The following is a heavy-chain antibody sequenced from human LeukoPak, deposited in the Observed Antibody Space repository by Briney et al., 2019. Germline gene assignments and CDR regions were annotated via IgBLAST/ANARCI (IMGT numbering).Heavy chain of an antibody. Sequence: KASQTLSLTCTVSGGSISSGGYYWSWIRQPPGKGLEWIGYIYHSGSTYYNPSLKSRVTISVDRSKNQFSLKLSSVTAADTAVYYCVSSSSGNFLFDYWGQGTLVTVSS. J-gene: IGHJ4*02. CDR3: VSSSSGNFLFDY. D-gene: IGHD6-13*01. CDR1: GGSISSGGYY. V-gene: IGHV4-30-2*01. CDR2: IYHSGST.